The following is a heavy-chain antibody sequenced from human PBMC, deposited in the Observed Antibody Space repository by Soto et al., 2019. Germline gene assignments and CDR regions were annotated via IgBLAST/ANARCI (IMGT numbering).Heavy chain of an antibody. Sequence: GGSMRLSFAACGFTFNNYAMNWVCQAPGKGLEWVATISATGGSTYYADSVKGRFTISRDNSKNTLYLQMNGLRVEDTAVYYCAKDRLAGNFDYWGQGTQVTVSS. CDR2: ISATGGST. V-gene: IGHV3-23*01. CDR3: AKDRLAGNFDY. CDR1: GFTFNNYA. J-gene: IGHJ4*02.